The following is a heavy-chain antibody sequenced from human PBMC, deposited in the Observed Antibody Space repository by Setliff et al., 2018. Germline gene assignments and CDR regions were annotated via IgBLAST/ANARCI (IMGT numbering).Heavy chain of an antibody. Sequence: GGSLRLSCAASGFTFDDYAMHWVRQAPGKGLEWVSGISWNSGSIGYADSVKGRFTISRDNAMDSLYLQMNSLGAEDTAVYYCAKVYYYDSSGYLNWGQGTLVTVSS. CDR3: AKVYYYDSSGYLN. D-gene: IGHD3-22*01. V-gene: IGHV3-9*01. CDR2: ISWNSGSI. CDR1: GFTFDDYA. J-gene: IGHJ4*02.